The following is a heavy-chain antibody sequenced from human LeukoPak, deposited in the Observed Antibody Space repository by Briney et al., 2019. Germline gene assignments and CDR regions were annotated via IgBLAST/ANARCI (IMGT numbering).Heavy chain of an antibody. Sequence: GGSLRLSCAASGVTFSYFWKNWVRQAPGKGLEWVAVISYDGSNKYYADSVKGRSTISRDNAKNSLYLQVNSLRAEDTAMYYCARRGYSSGLSFDFWGQGTLVTVSS. CDR1: GVTFSYFW. J-gene: IGHJ4*02. V-gene: IGHV3-30*03. D-gene: IGHD6-19*01. CDR3: ARRGYSSGLSFDF. CDR2: ISYDGSNK.